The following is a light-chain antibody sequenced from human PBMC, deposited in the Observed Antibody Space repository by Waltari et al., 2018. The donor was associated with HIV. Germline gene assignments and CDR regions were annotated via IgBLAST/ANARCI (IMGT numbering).Light chain of an antibody. V-gene: IGLV2-14*03. J-gene: IGLJ1*01. CDR2: DVH. Sequence: QSALTQHASVSGSPGQSITLSCSGSTGDICGHDYVSWYQQHPGTAPQLIIFDVHNRPSGVPNRFSASKSGNTASLTISGLQAEDEADYFCSSYTSSSTPFLFGSGTRVTVL. CDR1: TGDICGHDY. CDR3: SSYTSSSTPFL.